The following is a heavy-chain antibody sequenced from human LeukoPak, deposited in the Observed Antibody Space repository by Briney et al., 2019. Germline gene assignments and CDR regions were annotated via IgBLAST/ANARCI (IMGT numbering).Heavy chain of an antibody. CDR1: GFTFSSYW. CDR3: ARDMRTAAGTGSPVDY. D-gene: IGHD6-13*01. J-gene: IGHJ4*02. Sequence: PGGSLRLSCAASGFTFSSYWMSWVRQAPGNGLEWVANIKQDGSEKYYVDSVKGRFTISRDNAKNSLYLQMNSLRAEDTAVYYCARDMRTAAGTGSPVDYWGQGTLVTVSS. V-gene: IGHV3-7*01. CDR2: IKQDGSEK.